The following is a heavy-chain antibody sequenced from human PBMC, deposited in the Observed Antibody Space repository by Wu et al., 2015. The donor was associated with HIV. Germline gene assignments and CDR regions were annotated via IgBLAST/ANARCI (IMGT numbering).Heavy chain of an antibody. Sequence: QVQLVQSGPEVKKPGASVVLSCKTSGYSFSNSGISWTRQAPGQGLEWMGWISAHSGNTAYAHDLQSRVTMTADTSTNTAYLQLTSLRSDDTAVYYCARASLNYYDLSGWDHWGQGTLITVSS. CDR1: GYSFSNSG. CDR3: ARASLNYYDLSGWDH. CDR2: ISAHSGNT. D-gene: IGHD3-22*01. J-gene: IGHJ4*02. V-gene: IGHV1-18*01.